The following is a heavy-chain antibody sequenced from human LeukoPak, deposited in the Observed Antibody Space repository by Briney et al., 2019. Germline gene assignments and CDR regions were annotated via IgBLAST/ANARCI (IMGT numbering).Heavy chain of an antibody. V-gene: IGHV3-21*05. CDR2: ISSSSSYI. D-gene: IGHD3-22*01. J-gene: IGHJ4*02. Sequence: GGSLRLSCAASGFTFSSYSMNWVRQAPGKGLEWVSYISSSSSYIYYADSVKGRFTISRDNAKNSLYLQMNSLRAEDTAVYYCARRYYGSATYRLPYDYWGQGTLVTVSS. CDR3: ARRYYGSATYRLPYDY. CDR1: GFTFSSYS.